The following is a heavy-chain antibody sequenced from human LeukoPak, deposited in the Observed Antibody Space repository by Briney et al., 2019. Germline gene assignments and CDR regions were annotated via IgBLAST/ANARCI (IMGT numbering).Heavy chain of an antibody. CDR2: ISSSSSSI. Sequence: PGGSLRLSCVGSGFTFSSYNMNWVRQAPGKGLEWVSYISSSSSSIYYADSVKGRFTISRDNAKSSLYLQMNNLRDEDTAVYYCARDPYSGSYSVDWFDPWGQGTLVTVSS. V-gene: IGHV3-48*02. D-gene: IGHD1-26*01. CDR1: GFTFSSYN. J-gene: IGHJ5*02. CDR3: ARDPYSGSYSVDWFDP.